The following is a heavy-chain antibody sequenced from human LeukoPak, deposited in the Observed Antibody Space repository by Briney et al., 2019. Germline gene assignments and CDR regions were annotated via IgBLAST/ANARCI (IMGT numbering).Heavy chain of an antibody. CDR2: ISSSSSYI. CDR1: GFTFSGSS. J-gene: IGHJ4*02. CDR3: ARKRDRSSSFDY. Sequence: GGSLRLSCVPSGFTFSGSSINWVRQAPGKGLEWVSSISSSSSYIYYADSVKGRFTISRDNAKNSLYLQMNSLRAEDTAVYYCARKRDRSSSFDYWGQGTLVTVSS. D-gene: IGHD6-6*01. V-gene: IGHV3-21*01.